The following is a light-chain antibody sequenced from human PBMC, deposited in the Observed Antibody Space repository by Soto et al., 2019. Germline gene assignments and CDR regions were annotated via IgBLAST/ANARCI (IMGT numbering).Light chain of an antibody. CDR2: GAS. CDR1: QTVSSN. CDR3: QQYKKWPPWT. J-gene: IGKJ1*01. Sequence: EIVMTQSPPTLSVSPGERATLSCWASQTVSSNLAWYQQKPGQAPRLLIYGASTRATGIPARFSGSGSGTEFTLTITGLQSEAVAVYYCQQYKKWPPWTFGQGTKVEIK. V-gene: IGKV3-15*01.